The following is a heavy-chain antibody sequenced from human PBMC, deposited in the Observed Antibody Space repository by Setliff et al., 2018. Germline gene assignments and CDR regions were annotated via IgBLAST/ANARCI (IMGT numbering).Heavy chain of an antibody. Sequence: ASVKVSCKASGYTFTTYTMNWVRQAPGQGLEWMGWINTNTGNPTYAQGFTGRFVFSLDTSVSTAYLQIYSLKAEDTAVYYCARASRFGTAIYKGDYYMDVWGKGTTVTVSS. J-gene: IGHJ6*03. CDR2: INTNTGNP. D-gene: IGHD2-21*02. V-gene: IGHV7-4-1*01. CDR1: GYTFTTYT. CDR3: ARASRFGTAIYKGDYYMDV.